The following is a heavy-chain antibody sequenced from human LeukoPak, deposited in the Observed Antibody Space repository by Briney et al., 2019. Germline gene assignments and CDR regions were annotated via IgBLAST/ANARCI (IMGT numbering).Heavy chain of an antibody. J-gene: IGHJ4*02. D-gene: IGHD3-22*01. CDR2: IYYSGST. CDR1: GGSISSYY. CDR3: ARRSVYYDSSGYYYAGLDY. Sequence: ETLSLTCTVSGGSISSYYWSWIRQPPGKGLEWIGYIYYSGSTNYNPSLKSRVTISVDTSKNQFSLKLSSVTAADTAVYYCARRSVYYDSSGYYYAGLDYWGQGTLVTVSS. V-gene: IGHV4-59*01.